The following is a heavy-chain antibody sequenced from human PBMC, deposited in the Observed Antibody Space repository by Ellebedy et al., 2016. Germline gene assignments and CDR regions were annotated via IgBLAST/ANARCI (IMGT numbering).Heavy chain of an antibody. CDR3: ARAVVSAYCGGDCYSGVDY. D-gene: IGHD2-21*01. V-gene: IGHV4-31*03. CDR2: IYYSGST. CDR1: GGSISSGGSY. J-gene: IGHJ4*02. Sequence: SETLSLXCTVSGGSISSGGSYWSWIRQHSGKGLEWIGYIYYSGSTYYNPSLKSRVTISVDTSKNQFSLKLSSVTAADTAVYYCARAVVSAYCGGDCYSGVDYWGQGTLVTVSS.